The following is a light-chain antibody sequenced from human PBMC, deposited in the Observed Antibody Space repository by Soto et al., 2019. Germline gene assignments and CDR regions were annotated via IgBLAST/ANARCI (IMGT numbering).Light chain of an antibody. V-gene: IGKV3-20*01. CDR3: QQYDNSPLT. Sequence: EILMTQSPVTLSVSPGERATLSCRASQSVSSSYLAWYQQKPGQAPRLLIYGASNRATGIPDRFSGSGSGTDFTLTISRLEPEDFAVYYCQQYDNSPLTFGGGTKVDIK. CDR2: GAS. J-gene: IGKJ4*01. CDR1: QSVSSSY.